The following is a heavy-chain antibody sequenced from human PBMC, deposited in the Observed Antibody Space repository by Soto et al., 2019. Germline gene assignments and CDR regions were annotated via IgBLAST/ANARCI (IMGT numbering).Heavy chain of an antibody. CDR1: GYSFTGNW. D-gene: IGHD6-6*01. Sequence: RGESLNISCKASGYSFTGNWIAWVRQMPGKGLEWIGIIFPGDSDTRYSPSFQGQVTISADKSINTAFLQWSSLKASDTAIYYCARQPPFSSSSDWLDSSGQGPLVTVAS. CDR3: ARQPPFSSSSDWLDS. V-gene: IGHV5-51*01. J-gene: IGHJ5*01. CDR2: IFPGDSDT.